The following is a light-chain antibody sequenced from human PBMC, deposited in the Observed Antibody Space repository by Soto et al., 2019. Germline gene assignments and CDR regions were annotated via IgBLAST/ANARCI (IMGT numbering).Light chain of an antibody. Sequence: QSVLTQPRSVSGSPGQSVTISCTGTSSDVGGYNYVSWYQQHPGKAPKLMIYDVSKRPSGVPDRFSGSKSGNTASLTISGLQAEDEADYYCCSYARSYRGVFGTGTKLTVL. CDR1: SSDVGGYNY. CDR3: CSYARSYRGV. J-gene: IGLJ1*01. CDR2: DVS. V-gene: IGLV2-11*01.